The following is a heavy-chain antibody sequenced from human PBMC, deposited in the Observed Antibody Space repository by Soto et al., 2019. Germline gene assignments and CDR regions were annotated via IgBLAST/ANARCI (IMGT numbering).Heavy chain of an antibody. Sequence: GGSLRLSCAASGLTFSGYWMTWVRQAPGRGLEWVANINPDGNAKNYVDSVKGRFSISRDNAKNSLYLQMNSLRVEDTAVYYCARLQDSWGQGTLVTVSS. CDR3: ARLQDS. CDR2: INPDGNAK. J-gene: IGHJ4*02. CDR1: GLTFSGYW. V-gene: IGHV3-7*01.